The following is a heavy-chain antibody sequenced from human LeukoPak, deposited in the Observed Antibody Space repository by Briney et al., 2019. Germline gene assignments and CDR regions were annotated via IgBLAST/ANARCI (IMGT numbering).Heavy chain of an antibody. Sequence: GGSLRLSCAASGFTFSSYSMNWVRQAPGKGLEWVSSISSSSSYIYYADSVKGRFTISRDNAKNSLYLQMNSLRAEDTAVYFCARRALAAAFDYWGQGTLVTVSS. CDR3: ARRALAAAFDY. J-gene: IGHJ4*02. CDR2: ISSSSSYI. D-gene: IGHD6-13*01. CDR1: GFTFSSYS. V-gene: IGHV3-21*01.